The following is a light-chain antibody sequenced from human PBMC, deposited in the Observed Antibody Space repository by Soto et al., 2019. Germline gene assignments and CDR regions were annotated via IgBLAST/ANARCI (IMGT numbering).Light chain of an antibody. J-gene: IGLJ2*01. CDR2: RNN. CDR3: AAWDDSLSVVV. V-gene: IGLV1-47*01. CDR1: SSNSGSNY. Sequence: QSVLTQPPSASGTPGQRVTISCSGSSSNSGSNYVYWYQQLPGTAPKVLIYRNNQRPSGVPDRFSGSKSGTSASLAISGLRSEDEANYYCAAWDDSLSVVVFGGGTKLTVL.